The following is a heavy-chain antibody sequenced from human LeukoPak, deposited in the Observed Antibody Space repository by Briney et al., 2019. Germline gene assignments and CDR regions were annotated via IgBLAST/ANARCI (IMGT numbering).Heavy chain of an antibody. Sequence: GGSLRLSCAASGFTFSSYGMHWVRQAPGKGLEWVAFIRYDGSNKYYADSVKGRFTISRDNSKNTLYLQMNSLRAEDTAVYYCAKDQLRFLEWLLSSALTCWGQGTLVTVSS. CDR2: IRYDGSNK. CDR1: GFTFSSYG. J-gene: IGHJ4*02. V-gene: IGHV3-30*02. D-gene: IGHD3-3*01. CDR3: AKDQLRFLEWLLSSALTC.